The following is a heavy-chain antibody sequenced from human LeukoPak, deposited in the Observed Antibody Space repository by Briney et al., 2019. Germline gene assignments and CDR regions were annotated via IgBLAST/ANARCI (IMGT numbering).Heavy chain of an antibody. V-gene: IGHV1-24*01. J-gene: IGHJ4*02. Sequence: ASVKVSCKVSGYTLTELSMHWVRQAPGKGLEWMGGFDPEDGETIYAQKFQGRVTMTEDTSTDTAYMELSSLRSEDTAVYYCATGVVVVPAAIAVLFDYWGQGTLVTVS. CDR2: FDPEDGET. CDR3: ATGVVVVPAAIAVLFDY. CDR1: GYTLTELS. D-gene: IGHD2-2*01.